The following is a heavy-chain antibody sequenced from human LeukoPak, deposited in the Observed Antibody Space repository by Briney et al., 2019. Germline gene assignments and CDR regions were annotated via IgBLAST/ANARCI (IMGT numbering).Heavy chain of an antibody. Sequence: PSGTLSLTCAVSGGSISSSNWWSWVRQPPGEGLEWIGEIYHSGSTNYNPSLKSRVTISVDTSKNQFSLKLSSVTAADTAVYYCASRGRYSYGYWFDYWGQGTLVTVSS. CDR3: ASRGRYSYGYWFDY. CDR1: GGSISSSNW. CDR2: IYHSGST. V-gene: IGHV4-4*02. D-gene: IGHD5-18*01. J-gene: IGHJ4*02.